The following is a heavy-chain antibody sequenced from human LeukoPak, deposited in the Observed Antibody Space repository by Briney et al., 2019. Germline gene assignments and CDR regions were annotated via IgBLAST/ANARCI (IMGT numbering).Heavy chain of an antibody. V-gene: IGHV4-59*01. CDR3: ARVSYYAPLT. CDR1: GGSISSYY. CDR2: IYYSGST. J-gene: IGHJ5*02. D-gene: IGHD3-10*01. Sequence: SETLSLTCTVSGGSISSYYWSWIRQPPGKGLKWIGYIYYSGSTNYNPSLKSRVTISVDTSKNQCSLKLSSVTAADTAVYYCARVSYYAPLTWGQGTLVTASS.